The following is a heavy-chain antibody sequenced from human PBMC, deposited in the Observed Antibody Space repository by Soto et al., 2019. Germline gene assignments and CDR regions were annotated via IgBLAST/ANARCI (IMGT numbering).Heavy chain of an antibody. V-gene: IGHV1-46*03. CDR2: INPSDST. D-gene: IGHD2-15*01. CDR3: ARVYCSGGSCYSIDY. Sequence: QVQLVQSGAEVKKPGASVKVSCKASEYTFTSYYMHWVRQAPGQGLEWMGIINPSDSTSYAQKFQGRVTMTRDTSTSTVYMELSSLSSEDTAVYYCARVYCSGGSCYSIDYWGQGTLVTVSS. J-gene: IGHJ4*02. CDR1: EYTFTSYY.